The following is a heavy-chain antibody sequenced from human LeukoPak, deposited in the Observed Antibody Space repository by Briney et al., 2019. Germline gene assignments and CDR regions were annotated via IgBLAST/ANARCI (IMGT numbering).Heavy chain of an antibody. J-gene: IGHJ6*03. CDR2: IYYSGST. Sequence: SETLPLTCTVSGGSISSSSYYWGWIRQPPGKGLEWIGTIYYSGSTYYSPSLKSRVTISVDTSQNQFSLTVNSVTAADTAVYYCARLYYYYYYMDVWGKGTTVTVSS. CDR1: GGSISSSSYY. CDR3: ARLYYYYYYMDV. V-gene: IGHV4-39*01.